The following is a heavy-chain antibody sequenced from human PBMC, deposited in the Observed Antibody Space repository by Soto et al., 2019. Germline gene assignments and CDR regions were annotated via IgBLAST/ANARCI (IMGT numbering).Heavy chain of an antibody. CDR2: ISGSGGTI. V-gene: IGHV3-11*01. J-gene: IGHJ5*01. CDR1: GFTFSDYY. CDR3: NVVFRGVIIGTLIDP. Sequence: GGSLRLSCAASGFTFSDYYMGWIRQAPGKGLEWVSYISGSGGTIYYADSVKGRITISRDNANNSLYLLLNSLRAEDTAMYYCNVVFRGVIIGTLIDPWGQGTLVPVSS. D-gene: IGHD3-10*01.